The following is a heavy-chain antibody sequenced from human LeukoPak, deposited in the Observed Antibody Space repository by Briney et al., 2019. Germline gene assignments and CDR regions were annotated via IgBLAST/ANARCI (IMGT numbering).Heavy chain of an antibody. CDR1: GYTFTGYY. J-gene: IGHJ4*02. V-gene: IGHV1-2*02. Sequence: GASVKVSCKASGYTFTGYYMHWVRQAPGQGLEWMGWINPNSGGTNYAQKFQGRVTMTRDTSISTAYMKLSRLRSDDTAVYYCARVKGIAARLIIDYWGQGTLVTVSS. CDR3: ARVKGIAARLIIDY. D-gene: IGHD6-6*01. CDR2: INPNSGGT.